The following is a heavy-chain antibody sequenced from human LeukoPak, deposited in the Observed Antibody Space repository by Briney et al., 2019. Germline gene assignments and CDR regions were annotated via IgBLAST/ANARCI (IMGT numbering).Heavy chain of an antibody. CDR3: ARLSLGVVPAAIASFYYYGMDV. J-gene: IGHJ6*02. D-gene: IGHD2-2*01. CDR1: GGSFSGYY. V-gene: IGHV4-34*01. Sequence: SETLSLTCAVYGGSFSGYYWSWIRHPPGKGLEWIGEINHGGSTNYNPSLKSRVTISVDTSKNQFYLKLSSVTAADTAVYYCARLSLGVVPAAIASFYYYGMDVWGQGTTVTVSS. CDR2: INHGGST.